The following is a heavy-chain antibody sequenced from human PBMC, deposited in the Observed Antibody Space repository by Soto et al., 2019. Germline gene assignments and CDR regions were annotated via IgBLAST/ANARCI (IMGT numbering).Heavy chain of an antibody. V-gene: IGHV1-2*02. Sequence: VASVKVSCKASGYTFTGYYMHWVRQAPGQGLEWMGWINPNSGGTNYAQKFQGRVTMTRDTSISTAYMELSRLRSDDTAVYYCARDLAVTILSPDAFDIWGQGTMVTVSS. CDR1: GYTFTGYY. J-gene: IGHJ3*02. CDR2: INPNSGGT. D-gene: IGHD4-17*01. CDR3: ARDLAVTILSPDAFDI.